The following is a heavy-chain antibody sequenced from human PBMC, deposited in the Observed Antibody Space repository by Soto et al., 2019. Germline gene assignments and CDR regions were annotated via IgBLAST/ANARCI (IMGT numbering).Heavy chain of an antibody. CDR3: ARDRGGLMTLVTSSWLDP. D-gene: IGHD4-17*01. CDR2: IWYDGSNQ. V-gene: IGHV3-33*01. Sequence: QVQLVESGGGVVQPGTSLRLSCAASGFNFRSYGMQWVRQAPGKGLEWVAVIWYDGSNQYYADSVKGRFTISRDNSKKTLYLQINSLRAEETAMFYCARDRGGLMTLVTSSWLDPWGQGTLVTVSS. J-gene: IGHJ5*02. CDR1: GFNFRSYG.